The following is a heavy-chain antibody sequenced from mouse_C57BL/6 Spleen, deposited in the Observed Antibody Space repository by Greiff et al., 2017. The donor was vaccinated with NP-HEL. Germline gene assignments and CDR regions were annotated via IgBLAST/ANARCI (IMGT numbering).Heavy chain of an antibody. J-gene: IGHJ4*01. Sequence: EVQRVESGPGLVKPSQSLSLTCSVTGYSITSGYYWNWIRQFPGNKLEWMGYISYDGSNNYNPSLKNRISITRDTSKNQFFLKLNSVTTEDTATYYCAGAASYDYDDAMDYWGQGTSVTVSS. CDR1: GYSITSGYY. CDR2: ISYDGSN. D-gene: IGHD2-4*01. CDR3: AGAASYDYDDAMDY. V-gene: IGHV3-6*01.